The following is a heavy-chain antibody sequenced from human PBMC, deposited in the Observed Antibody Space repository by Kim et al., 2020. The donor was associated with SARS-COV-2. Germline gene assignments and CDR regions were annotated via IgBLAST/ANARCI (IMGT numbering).Heavy chain of an antibody. J-gene: IGHJ6*01. V-gene: IGHV4-59*08. D-gene: IGHD6-25*01. CDR2: IYYSGST. Sequence: SETLSLTCTVSGGSISSYYWSWIRQPPGKGLEWIGYIYYSGSTNYNPSLKSRVTISVDTSKNQFSLKLSSVTAADTSVYYCAIYPESGSATPSYYYGIDV. CDR3: AIYPESGSATPSYYYGIDV. CDR1: GGSISSYY.